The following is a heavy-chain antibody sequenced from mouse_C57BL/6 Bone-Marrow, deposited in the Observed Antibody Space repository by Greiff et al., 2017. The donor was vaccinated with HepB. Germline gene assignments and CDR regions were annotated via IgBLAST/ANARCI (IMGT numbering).Heavy chain of an antibody. CDR3: TRILLRYYFDY. Sequence: EVKVEESGGGLVQPGGSMKLSCAASGFTFSDAWMDWVRQSPEKGLEWVAEIRNKANNHATYYAESVKGRFTISRDDSKSSVYLQMNSLRAEDTGIYYCTRILLRYYFDYWGQGTTLTVSS. D-gene: IGHD1-1*01. V-gene: IGHV6-6*01. J-gene: IGHJ2*01. CDR2: IRNKANNHAT. CDR1: GFTFSDAW.